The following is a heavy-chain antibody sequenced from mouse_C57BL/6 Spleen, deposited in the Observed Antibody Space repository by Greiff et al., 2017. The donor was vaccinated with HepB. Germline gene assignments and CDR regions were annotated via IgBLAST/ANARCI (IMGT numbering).Heavy chain of an antibody. J-gene: IGHJ2*01. D-gene: IGHD2-4*01. CDR1: GYAFTNYL. CDR3: ARYYDYDGYYCDY. V-gene: IGHV1-54*01. Sequence: VQLQQSGAELVRPGTSVKVSCKASGYAFTNYLIEWVKQRPGQGLEWIGVINPGSGGTNYNEKFKGKATLTADKSSSTAYMQLSSLTSEDSAVYFCARYYDYDGYYCDYWGQGTTLTVSS. CDR2: INPGSGGT.